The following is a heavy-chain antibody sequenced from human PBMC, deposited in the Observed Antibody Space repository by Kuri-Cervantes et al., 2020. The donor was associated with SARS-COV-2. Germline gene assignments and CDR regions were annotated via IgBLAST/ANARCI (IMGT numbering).Heavy chain of an antibody. CDR1: GFTFDDYA. D-gene: IGHD4-17*01. CDR3: ARSPGDGDYDPFDY. J-gene: IGHJ4*02. CDR2: ISWNSGSI. V-gene: IGHV3-9*01. Sequence: GGSLRLSCAASGFTFDDYAMHWVRQAPGKGLEWVSGISWNSGSIGYADSVKGRFTNSRDNAKNSLYLQMNSLRAEDTAVYYCARSPGDGDYDPFDYWGQGTLVTVSS.